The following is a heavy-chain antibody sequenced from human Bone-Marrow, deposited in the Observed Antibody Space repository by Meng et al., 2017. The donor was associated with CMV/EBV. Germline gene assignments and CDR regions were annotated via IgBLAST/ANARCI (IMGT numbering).Heavy chain of an antibody. J-gene: IGHJ4*02. D-gene: IGHD6-13*01. CDR2: IRFDGSNK. V-gene: IGHV3-30*02. CDR3: AKDRRVGYSSSWYTIDY. CDR1: GFTFSSYG. Sequence: GESLMISCAASGFTFSSYGMHWVRQAPGKGLEWVAFIRFDGSNKYYADSVKGRFIISRDNSKNTLYVQMNSLRAEDTAVYYCAKDRRVGYSSSWYTIDYWGQGTLVTVSS.